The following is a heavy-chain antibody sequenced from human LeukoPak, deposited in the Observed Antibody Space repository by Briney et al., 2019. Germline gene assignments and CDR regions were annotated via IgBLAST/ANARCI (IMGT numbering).Heavy chain of an antibody. V-gene: IGHV1-8*01. J-gene: IGHJ4*02. CDR3: VRVPPGTTIYAY. Sequence: ASVGVSSTASGYTFTRDHINWGRQATGQGGEWGGCMIPNNSHLGYAQQFQGRVTMTRNTSIGTAYMELSSLRSEDTAIYYCVRVPPGTTIYAYWGQGTLVTVSS. CDR2: MIPNNSHL. D-gene: IGHD1-14*01. CDR1: GYTFTRDH.